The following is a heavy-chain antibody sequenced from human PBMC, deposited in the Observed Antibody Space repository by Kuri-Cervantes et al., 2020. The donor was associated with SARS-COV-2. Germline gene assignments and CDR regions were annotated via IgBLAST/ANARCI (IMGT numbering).Heavy chain of an antibody. J-gene: IGHJ5*02. CDR1: GGSISSSSYY. Sequence: SETLSLTCTVSGGSISSSSYYWGWIRQPPGKGLEWIGCIYYSGSTYYNPSLKSRVTISVDTSKNQFSLKLSPVTAADTAVYYCARQMMSSITIFGVVITRNWFDPWGQGTLVTVSS. CDR3: ARQMMSSITIFGVVITRNWFDP. V-gene: IGHV4-39*01. CDR2: IYYSGST. D-gene: IGHD3-3*01.